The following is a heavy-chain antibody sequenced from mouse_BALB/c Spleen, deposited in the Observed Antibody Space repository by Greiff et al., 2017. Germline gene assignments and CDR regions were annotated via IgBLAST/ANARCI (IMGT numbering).Heavy chain of an antibody. Sequence: VKLVESGAELAKPGASVKMSCKASGYTFTSYWMHWVKQRPGQGLEWIGYINPSTGYTEYNQKFKDKATLTADKSSSTAYMQLSSLTSEDSAVYYCARGVLRGMDYWGQGTSVTVSS. V-gene: IGHV1-7*01. D-gene: IGHD1-1*01. CDR1: GYTFTSYW. CDR3: ARGVLRGMDY. J-gene: IGHJ4*01. CDR2: INPSTGYT.